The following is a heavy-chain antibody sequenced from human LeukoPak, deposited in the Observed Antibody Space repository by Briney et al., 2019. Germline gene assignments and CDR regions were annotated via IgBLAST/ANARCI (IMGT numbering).Heavy chain of an antibody. Sequence: ASVKVSCKASGYTFTGYYMHWVRQAPGQGLEWMGWINPNSGGTKYAQKFQGRVTMTSDTSISTACMELTRLTSDDTAIYYCAREGIAATGEDTIDYWGQGTLVTVSS. CDR2: INPNSGGT. CDR1: GYTFTGYY. D-gene: IGHD6-13*01. V-gene: IGHV1-2*02. J-gene: IGHJ4*02. CDR3: AREGIAATGEDTIDY.